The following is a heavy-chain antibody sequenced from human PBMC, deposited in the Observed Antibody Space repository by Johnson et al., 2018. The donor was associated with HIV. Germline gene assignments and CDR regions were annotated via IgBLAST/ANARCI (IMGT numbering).Heavy chain of an antibody. Sequence: VQLVESGGGLVKPGGSLRLSCAASGFAFSDYYMAWIRQAPGKGLEWVSAIGGSGVGTYYADSVKGRFTISRDNSKNSLYLQMNSLRAEDTAGYYCARDRGIYEGAFDIWGQGTMVTVSS. D-gene: IGHD3-3*01. V-gene: IGHV3-11*04. CDR3: ARDRGIYEGAFDI. CDR2: IGGSGVGT. CDR1: GFAFSDYY. J-gene: IGHJ3*02.